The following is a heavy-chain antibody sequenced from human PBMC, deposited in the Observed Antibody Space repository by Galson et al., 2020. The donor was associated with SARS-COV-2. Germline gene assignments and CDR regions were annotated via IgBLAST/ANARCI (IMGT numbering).Heavy chain of an antibody. CDR1: GYTFTGYY. J-gene: IGHJ3*01. Sequence: GESLKISCKASGYTFTGYYMHWVRQAPGKGLEWMGWINPNSGGTNYAQKFQGRVTMTRDTSISTAYMELSRLRSDDTAMYYCAIHSGDILTGFRLYAFEFWGQGTIVTVSS. D-gene: IGHD3-9*01. CDR2: INPNSGGT. V-gene: IGHV1-2*02. CDR3: AIHSGDILTGFRLYAFEF.